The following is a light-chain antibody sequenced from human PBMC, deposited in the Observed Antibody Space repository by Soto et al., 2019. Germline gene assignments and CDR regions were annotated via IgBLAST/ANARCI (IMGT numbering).Light chain of an antibody. CDR3: SAWDESLSGWV. CDR1: SSNIGSSY. V-gene: IGLV1-47*01. J-gene: IGLJ3*02. Sequence: QSVLTQPPSVSGTPGQRVTISCSGSSSNIGSSYVYWYQQLPGTAPKLLIYRNNQWPSGVPDRFSGSKAGTSASLVISGLRSEDEADYYCSAWDESLSGWVFGGGTQLTV. CDR2: RNN.